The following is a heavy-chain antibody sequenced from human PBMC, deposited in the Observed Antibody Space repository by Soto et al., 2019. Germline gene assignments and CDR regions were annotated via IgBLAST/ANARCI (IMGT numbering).Heavy chain of an antibody. J-gene: IGHJ6*02. Sequence: ASVKVSCQASGCTFTSYGISWVRPAPGKGLEWMGWISAYNGNTNYAQKLQGRVTITTDTTTSTAYMELRTLRSDYTAVYYFARVTVPRSCENYYWLDVWGQGTTVTVSS. CDR1: GCTFTSYG. D-gene: IGHD4-17*01. CDR3: ARVTVPRSCENYYWLDV. V-gene: IGHV1-18*01. CDR2: ISAYNGNT.